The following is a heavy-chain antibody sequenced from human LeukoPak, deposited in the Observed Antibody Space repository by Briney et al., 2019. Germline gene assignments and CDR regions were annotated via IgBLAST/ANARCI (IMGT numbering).Heavy chain of an antibody. V-gene: IGHV3-74*01. Sequence: GGSLRLSCAASGFTFSSYWMHWVRQAPGKGLVWVSRINSDGSSTSYADSVKGRFTISRDNAKDTLYLQMNSLRAEDTAVYYCARDPVHRYYYYGMDVWGQGTTVTVSS. J-gene: IGHJ6*02. CDR1: GFTFSSYW. CDR3: ARDPVHRYYYYGMDV. D-gene: IGHD1-1*01. CDR2: INSDGSST.